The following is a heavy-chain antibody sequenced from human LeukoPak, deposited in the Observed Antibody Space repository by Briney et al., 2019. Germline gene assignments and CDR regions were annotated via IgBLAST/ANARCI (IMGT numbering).Heavy chain of an antibody. D-gene: IGHD6-13*01. V-gene: IGHV3-21*01. J-gene: IGHJ4*02. Sequence: GGSLRLSCAASGFTFSRNAMNWVRQAPGRGLEWVSFISSSSNYMSYADSVKGRFTISRDNAKNSLYLQMNSLRAEDTAVYYCARPLDSSNNYFDYWGQGTLVTVSA. CDR1: GFTFSRNA. CDR3: ARPLDSSNNYFDY. CDR2: ISSSSNYM.